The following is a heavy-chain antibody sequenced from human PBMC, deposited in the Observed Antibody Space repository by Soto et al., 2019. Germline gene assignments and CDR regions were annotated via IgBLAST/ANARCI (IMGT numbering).Heavy chain of an antibody. V-gene: IGHV4-31*03. CDR1: GGSICSGGYY. CDR3: ARATLGYCSGGSCFNWFDP. J-gene: IGHJ5*02. D-gene: IGHD2-15*01. Sequence: SGTLSLTCTVSGGSICSGGYYWCWIRQHPGKGLEWIGYIYYSGSTYYNPSLKSRVTISVDTSKNQFSLKLSSVTAADTAVYYCARATLGYCSGGSCFNWFDPWGQGTLVTVSS. CDR2: IYYSGST.